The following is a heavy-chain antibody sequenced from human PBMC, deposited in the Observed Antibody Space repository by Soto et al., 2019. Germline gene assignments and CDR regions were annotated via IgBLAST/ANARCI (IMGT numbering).Heavy chain of an antibody. CDR1: GGSISSYY. Sequence: QVQLQESGPGLVKPSETLSLTCTVSGGSISSYYWSWIRQPPGKGLEWIGYIYYSGSTNYNPSLKSRVTISVDTSKNQFSLKLSSVTAADTGVYYCARVRGGYDFWSGYYGDFDLWGRGTLVTVSS. V-gene: IGHV4-59*01. D-gene: IGHD3-3*01. CDR3: ARVRGGYDFWSGYYGDFDL. J-gene: IGHJ2*01. CDR2: IYYSGST.